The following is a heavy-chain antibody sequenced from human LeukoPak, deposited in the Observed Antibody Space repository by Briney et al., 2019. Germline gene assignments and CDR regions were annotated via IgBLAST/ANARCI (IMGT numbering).Heavy chain of an antibody. V-gene: IGHV3-21*01. CDR1: GFTFSSYS. J-gene: IGHJ6*04. Sequence: GGSLRLSCAASGFTFSSYSMKWVRQAPGKGLEWVSSISSSSSYIYYADSVRGRFTISRDNAKNSLYLQMNSLRAEDTAVYYCARDSFTIPVWGKGTTVTVSS. CDR2: ISSSSSYI. D-gene: IGHD3-3*01. CDR3: ARDSFTIPV.